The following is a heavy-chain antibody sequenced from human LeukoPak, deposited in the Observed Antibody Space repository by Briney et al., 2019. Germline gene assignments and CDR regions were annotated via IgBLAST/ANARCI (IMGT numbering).Heavy chain of an antibody. CDR3: ARSSPAMVRGVNDAFDI. Sequence: PSETLSLTCTVSGRSISSYYWSWIRQPPGKGLEWIGYIYYSGSTNYNPSLKSRVTISVDTSKNQFSLRLSSVTAADTAVYYCARSSPAMVRGVNDAFDIWGQGTMVTVSS. D-gene: IGHD3-10*01. CDR1: GRSISSYY. CDR2: IYYSGST. J-gene: IGHJ3*02. V-gene: IGHV4-59*01.